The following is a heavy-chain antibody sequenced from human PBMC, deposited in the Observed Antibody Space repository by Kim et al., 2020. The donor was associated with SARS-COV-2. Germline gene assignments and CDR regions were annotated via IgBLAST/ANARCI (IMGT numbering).Heavy chain of an antibody. D-gene: IGHD2-15*01. V-gene: IGHV3-48*04. CDR1: GFTLSKYG. J-gene: IGHJ6*01. CDR3: ARGGADCSGSPCYYY. CDR2: IGITGTSI. Sequence: GWSLRLSCAASGFTLSKYGMNLVLQAPGTGLEWLSYIGITGTSINYADSVRGRFTISIDNAKNSLYLPINSLRAEDAAVYYCARGGADCSGSPCYYY.